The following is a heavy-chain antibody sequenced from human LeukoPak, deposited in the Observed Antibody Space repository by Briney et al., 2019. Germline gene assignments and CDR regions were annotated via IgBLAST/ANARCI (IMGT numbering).Heavy chain of an antibody. D-gene: IGHD5-18*01. CDR2: IRYDGSNK. Sequence: GSLRLSCAASGFTFSSYGMHWVRQAPGKGLEWVAFIRYDGSNKYYADSVKGRFTISRDNSKNTLYLQMNSLRAEDTAVYYCAKGPRGYSYGLYYYYYMDVWGKGTTVTISS. J-gene: IGHJ6*03. CDR3: AKGPRGYSYGLYYYYYMDV. CDR1: GFTFSSYG. V-gene: IGHV3-30*02.